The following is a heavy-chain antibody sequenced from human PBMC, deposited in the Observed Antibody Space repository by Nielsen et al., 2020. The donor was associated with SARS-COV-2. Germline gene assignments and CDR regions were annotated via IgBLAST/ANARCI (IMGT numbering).Heavy chain of an antibody. D-gene: IGHD6-6*01. CDR1: GFISNMYW. CDR2: IKQDGSDK. V-gene: IGHV3-7*05. CDR3: ARVSSSAPFDAFDL. Sequence: GGSLRLSCAASGFISNMYWMSWVRQAPGKGLEWVANIKQDGSDKYYVDSVKGRLTISRDNGKNLVYLQMNSLRAEDTAVYYCARVSSSAPFDAFDLWGQGTMVTVSS. J-gene: IGHJ3*01.